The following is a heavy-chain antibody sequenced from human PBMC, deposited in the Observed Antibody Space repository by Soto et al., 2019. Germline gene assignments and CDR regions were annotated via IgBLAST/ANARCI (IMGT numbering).Heavy chain of an antibody. CDR1: GYTFSNYL. CDR3: ASPSYGSGSYY. CDR2: INAGNGHT. D-gene: IGHD3-10*01. Sequence: QVQLVQSGAEVKKPGASVKASCKASGYTFSNYLLHWVRQAPGQGLEWMGWINAGNGHTKYSQKFQGRVTFTRDTSGPTAYIEQSSLRSEDTAVYYCASPSYGSGSYYWGQGTLVTVSS. J-gene: IGHJ4*02. V-gene: IGHV1-3*01.